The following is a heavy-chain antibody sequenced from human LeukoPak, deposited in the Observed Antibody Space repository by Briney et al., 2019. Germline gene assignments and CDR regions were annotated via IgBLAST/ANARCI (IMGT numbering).Heavy chain of an antibody. D-gene: IGHD3-22*01. Sequence: ASVNVSCKASGYTFTGYYMHWVRQAPGQGLEWMGCINPNSGYTNYAQKFQGRVTMTRDTSISTAYMELSRLRSDDTAVYYCARDLYDSTGYSDYWGQGTLVTVSS. V-gene: IGHV1-2*02. J-gene: IGHJ4*02. CDR3: ARDLYDSTGYSDY. CDR1: GYTFTGYY. CDR2: INPNSGYT.